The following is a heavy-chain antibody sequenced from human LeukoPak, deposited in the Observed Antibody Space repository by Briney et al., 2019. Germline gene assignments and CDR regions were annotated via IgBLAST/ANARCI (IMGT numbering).Heavy chain of an antibody. D-gene: IGHD3-9*01. CDR1: GGSISSSSYY. CDR3: ARQYYDILTGPRFDY. V-gene: IGHV4-39*01. CDR2: IYYSGST. J-gene: IGHJ4*02. Sequence: SETLSLTCTVSGGSISSSSYYWGWIRQPPGTGLEWIGSIYYSGSTYYNPSLKSRVTISVDTSKNQFSLKLSSVTAADTAVYYCARQYYDILTGPRFDYWGQGTLVTVSS.